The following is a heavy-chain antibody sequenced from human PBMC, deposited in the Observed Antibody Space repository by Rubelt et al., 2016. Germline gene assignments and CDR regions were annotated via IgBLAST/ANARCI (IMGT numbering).Heavy chain of an antibody. Sequence: GSISSGGYSWSWIRQPPGKGLEWIGYIYYSGSTYYNPSLKSRVTISVDTSKNQFSLKLSSVTAADTAVYYCARRLGRGYGMDVWGQGTTVTVSS. CDR2: IYYSGST. J-gene: IGHJ6*02. V-gene: IGHV4-30-4*07. CDR1: GSISSGGYS. D-gene: IGHD4-11*01. CDR3: ARRLGRGYGMDV.